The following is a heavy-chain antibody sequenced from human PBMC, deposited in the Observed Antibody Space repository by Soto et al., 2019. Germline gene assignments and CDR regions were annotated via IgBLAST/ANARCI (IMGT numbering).Heavy chain of an antibody. CDR2: INHGGST. CDR3: ARRPDGFDV. J-gene: IGHJ3*01. V-gene: IGHV4-34*01. D-gene: IGHD6-6*01. CDR1: DGSLSGYQ. Sequence: QVQLQQWGAGLLRPSETLSLTCAVYDGSLSGYQWSWIRQPPGKGLEWIGEINHGGSTNYNPSLKSRVTISVDTFKTQFSLKVTSVTDADTAVYYCARRPDGFDVWGQGTMVTVSS.